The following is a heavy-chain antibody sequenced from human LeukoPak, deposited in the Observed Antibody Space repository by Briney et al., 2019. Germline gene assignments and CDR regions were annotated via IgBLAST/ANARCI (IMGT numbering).Heavy chain of an antibody. Sequence: PGGSLRLSCAASGFTFSSYAMHWVRQAPGKGLEWVAVISYDGSNKYYADSVKGRFTISRDNSKNTLYLQMNSLRAEDTAVYYCAKVGRYSSSWYFGLDNWFDPWGQGTLVTVSS. V-gene: IGHV3-30-3*01. CDR3: AKVGRYSSSWYFGLDNWFDP. CDR2: ISYDGSNK. D-gene: IGHD6-13*01. J-gene: IGHJ5*02. CDR1: GFTFSSYA.